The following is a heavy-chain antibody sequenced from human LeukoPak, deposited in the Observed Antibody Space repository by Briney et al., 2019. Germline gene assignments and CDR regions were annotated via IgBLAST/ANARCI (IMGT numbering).Heavy chain of an antibody. V-gene: IGHV1-3*01. D-gene: IGHD3-10*01. CDR3: ARDLLNYYGSGSPIGQVDP. CDR1: GYTFASYA. Sequence: GASVKVSCKASGYTFASYAMHWVRQAPGQRLEWMGWINAGNGNTKYSQKFQGRVTITRDTSASTAYMELGSLRSEDTAVYYCARDLLNYYGSGSPIGQVDPWGQGTLVTVSS. CDR2: INAGNGNT. J-gene: IGHJ5*02.